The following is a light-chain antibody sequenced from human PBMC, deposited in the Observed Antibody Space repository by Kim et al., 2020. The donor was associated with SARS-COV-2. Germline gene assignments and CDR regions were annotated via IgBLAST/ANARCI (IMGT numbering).Light chain of an antibody. CDR2: EAS. Sequence: IVLTQSTATLSLSPGERATLSCRASQSVSSYLTWYQQKPGQAPRLLIYEASNRATGIPARFSGSGSGTDFTLTISGLEPEDFAVYYCHQRSNWPLTFGGGTKVEI. CDR3: HQRSNWPLT. V-gene: IGKV3-11*01. CDR1: QSVSSY. J-gene: IGKJ4*01.